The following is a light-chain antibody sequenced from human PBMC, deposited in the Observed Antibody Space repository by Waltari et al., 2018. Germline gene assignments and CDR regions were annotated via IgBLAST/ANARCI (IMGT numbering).Light chain of an antibody. J-gene: IGKJ2*01. CDR3: QQFGGSPPLFT. CDR1: QSISSSY. CDR2: GAS. V-gene: IGKV3-20*01. Sequence: ESVLTQSPGTLSLSPGERATLSCRASQSISSSYLAWDQQKPGRAPRLLISGASNRATGIPDRFSGRGSGTDFTLTISRLEPEDFAVYYCQQFGGSPPLFTFGQGTKLEIK.